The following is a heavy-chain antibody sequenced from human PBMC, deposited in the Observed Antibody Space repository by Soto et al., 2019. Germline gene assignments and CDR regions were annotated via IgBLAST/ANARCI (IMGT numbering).Heavy chain of an antibody. CDR1: GYSITSGYY. V-gene: IGHV4-38-2*01. CDR3: ARTAARFPAPFDY. D-gene: IGHD2-21*01. J-gene: IGHJ4*02. Sequence: PSETLSLTCAVSGYSITSGYYWGWIRQPPGKGLEWIGSIYHSGSTYYNPSLKSRVTISVDTSKNQFSLKLSSVTAADTAVYYCARTAARFPAPFDYWGPGTLVTVSS. CDR2: IYHSGST.